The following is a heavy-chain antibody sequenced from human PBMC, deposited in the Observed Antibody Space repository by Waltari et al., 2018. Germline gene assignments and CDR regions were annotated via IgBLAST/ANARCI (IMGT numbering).Heavy chain of an antibody. Sequence: EERLVESGGGLVKPGGSLRLSCVASGFRFSDYDLTWVRQTPGTGLEWVSAIGGTHSNIFYADSVRGRFTVSRDNAMNSLFLEMKNLRAEDTGLYYCTRDLYGSGGDWFDPWGQGTLVTVSS. J-gene: IGHJ5*02. CDR3: TRDLYGSGGDWFDP. CDR2: IGGTHSNI. V-gene: IGHV3-21*04. D-gene: IGHD3-10*01. CDR1: GFRFSDYD.